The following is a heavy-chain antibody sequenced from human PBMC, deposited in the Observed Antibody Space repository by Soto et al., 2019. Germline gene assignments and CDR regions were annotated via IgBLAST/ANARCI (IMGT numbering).Heavy chain of an antibody. CDR1: GFTFSSYG. CDR3: AKEEYYYDSSGYYSLDY. CDR2: ISYDGSNK. D-gene: IGHD3-22*01. Sequence: GGSLRLSCAASGFTFSSYGMHWVRQAPGKGLEWVAVISYDGSNKYYADSVKGRFTISRDNSKNTLYLQMNSLRAEDTAVYYCAKEEYYYDSSGYYSLDYWGQGXLVTVSS. J-gene: IGHJ4*02. V-gene: IGHV3-30*18.